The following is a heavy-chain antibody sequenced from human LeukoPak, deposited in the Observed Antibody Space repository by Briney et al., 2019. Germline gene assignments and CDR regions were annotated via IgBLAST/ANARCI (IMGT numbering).Heavy chain of an antibody. CDR1: GYTFTSYG. D-gene: IGHD2-15*01. J-gene: IGHJ2*01. Sequence: ASVKVSCKASGYTFTSYGISWVRQAPGQGLEWMGWINPNSGGTNYAQKFQGRVTMTRDTSISTAYMELSRLRSDDTAVYYCASRGYCSGGSCYRFWYFDLWGRGTLVTVSS. CDR2: INPNSGGT. V-gene: IGHV1-2*02. CDR3: ASRGYCSGGSCYRFWYFDL.